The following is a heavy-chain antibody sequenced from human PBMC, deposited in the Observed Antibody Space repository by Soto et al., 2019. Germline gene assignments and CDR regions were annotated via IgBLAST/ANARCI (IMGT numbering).Heavy chain of an antibody. Sequence: GGSLRLSCAASGFTFSSYSMNWVRQAPGKGLEWVSSISSSSSYIYYADSVKGRFTISRDNAKNSLYLQMNSLRAEDTAVYYCARVAALYPHVRYYFDYWGQGTLVTVSS. CDR2: ISSSSSYI. J-gene: IGHJ4*02. D-gene: IGHD3-16*01. CDR3: ARVAALYPHVRYYFDY. CDR1: GFTFSSYS. V-gene: IGHV3-21*01.